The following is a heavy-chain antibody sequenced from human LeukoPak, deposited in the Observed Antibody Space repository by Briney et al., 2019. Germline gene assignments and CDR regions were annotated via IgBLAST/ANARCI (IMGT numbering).Heavy chain of an antibody. Sequence: PSETLSLTCTLSGGSISTYYWSWIRQPPGKGLEYIGYIYYGGRTTYNPSLKSRVTISVDTSRNQFSLDLTSVTAADTAVFYCARIYRRDGHNSDWCFDVWGRGTLVTVSS. CDR1: GGSISTYY. CDR2: IYYGGRT. V-gene: IGHV4-59*08. J-gene: IGHJ2*01. D-gene: IGHD5-24*01. CDR3: ARIYRRDGHNSDWCFDV.